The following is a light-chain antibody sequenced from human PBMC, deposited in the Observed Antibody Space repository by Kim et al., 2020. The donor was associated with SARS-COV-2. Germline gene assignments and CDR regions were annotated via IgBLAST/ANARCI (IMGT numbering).Light chain of an antibody. Sequence: LSPGDTASFSCRASEGINGNYLAWYQQRPGQAPRLLIYGASTRATGIPDRFSGSGSGIDFSLTITRLEPEDFAVYVCQQYGGSPLTFGGGTKVEI. V-gene: IGKV3-20*01. CDR1: EGINGNY. CDR3: QQYGGSPLT. CDR2: GAS. J-gene: IGKJ4*01.